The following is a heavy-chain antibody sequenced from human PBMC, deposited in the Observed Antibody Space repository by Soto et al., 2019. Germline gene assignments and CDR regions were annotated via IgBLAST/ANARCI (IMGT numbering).Heavy chain of an antibody. CDR1: GYTFTSYA. Sequence: QVQLVQSGAEENKPGASVKGSCKASGYTFTSYAMHWVRQAPGQRLEWMGWIDAGNGNTKYSQKFQGRVTITRDPAEPTXXXAXXSLRSEDTAVYYCARDPSTTVTPYGRLGPFVYWGQGTLVTVSS. J-gene: IGHJ4*02. CDR2: IDAGNGNT. D-gene: IGHD4-17*01. CDR3: ARDPSTTVTPYGRLGPFVY. V-gene: IGHV1-3*05.